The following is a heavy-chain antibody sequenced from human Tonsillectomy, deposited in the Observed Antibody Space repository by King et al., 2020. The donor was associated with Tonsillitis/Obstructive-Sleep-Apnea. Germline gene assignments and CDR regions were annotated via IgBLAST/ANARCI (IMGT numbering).Heavy chain of an antibody. CDR1: GFTFSNAW. CDR3: TTDPGTVPFDD. CDR2: IKSKTDGGTT. V-gene: IGHV3-15*01. Sequence: VQLVESGGGLVKPGGSLILSCAASGFTFSNAWMSWVRQPPGNGLEWVGRIKSKTDGGTTDYAAPVKGRFTISRDDSKNTLYLQMNSLKTEDTAVYYCTTDPGTVPFDDWGQGTLVTVSS. D-gene: IGHD1-1*01. J-gene: IGHJ4*02.